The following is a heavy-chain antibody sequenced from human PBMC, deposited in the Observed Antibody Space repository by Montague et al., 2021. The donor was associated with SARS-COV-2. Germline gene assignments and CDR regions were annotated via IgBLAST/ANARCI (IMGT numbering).Heavy chain of an antibody. V-gene: IGHV4-59*13. Sequence: SETLSLTCTVSGGSLSTYYWSWIRQPPGKGLECIGYIYYTGNTNYNPSLKSRVTISVDTSKNQFSLKLGSVTAADTAVYYCARFFGPSYSGLDVWGQGTTVTVSS. CDR3: ARFFGPSYSGLDV. CDR1: GGSLSTYY. J-gene: IGHJ6*02. D-gene: IGHD3-10*01. CDR2: IYYTGNT.